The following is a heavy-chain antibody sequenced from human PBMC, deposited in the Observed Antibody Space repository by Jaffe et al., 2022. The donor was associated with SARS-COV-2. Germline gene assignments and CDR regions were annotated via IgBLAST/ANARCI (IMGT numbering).Heavy chain of an antibody. Sequence: QVQLQESGPGLVKPSGTLSLTCAVSGGSISSSNWWSWVRQPPGKGLEWIGEIYHSGSTNYNPSLESRVTISLDKSNNHFSLHLSSVTAADTAVYYCASSNNYVWFDPWGQGTLVTVSS. V-gene: IGHV4-4*02. CDR1: GGSISSSNW. J-gene: IGHJ5*02. CDR2: IYHSGST. CDR3: ASSNNYVWFDP. D-gene: IGHD1-1*01.